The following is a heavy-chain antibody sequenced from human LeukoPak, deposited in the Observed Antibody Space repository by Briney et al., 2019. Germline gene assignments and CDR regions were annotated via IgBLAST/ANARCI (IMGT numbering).Heavy chain of an antibody. D-gene: IGHD3-22*01. CDR2: ISGSGDST. Sequence: GGSLRLSRAASRFTFSSYAMSWVRQAPGKGLEWVSAISGSGDSTYYADSVKGRFTISRDNSKDTLYLQMNSLRAEDTAVYYCARDRTYYYDSSGYHDAFDIWGQGTMVTVSS. V-gene: IGHV3-23*01. J-gene: IGHJ3*02. CDR3: ARDRTYYYDSSGYHDAFDI. CDR1: RFTFSSYA.